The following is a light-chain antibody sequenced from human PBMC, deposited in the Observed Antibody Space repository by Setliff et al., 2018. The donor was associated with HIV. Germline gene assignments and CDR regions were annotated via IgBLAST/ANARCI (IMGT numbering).Light chain of an antibody. J-gene: IGLJ1*01. Sequence: QSALAQPASVSGSPGQSIATSCTGTSSDIGAYKSVSWYQQQPGKAPNLLIYEDNNRPSRVSDRFSGSKSGNTASLTISGLQTEDEADYYCCSFAITATYVLGTGTKVTVL. CDR3: CSFAITATYV. CDR2: EDN. V-gene: IGLV2-14*03. CDR1: SSDIGAYKS.